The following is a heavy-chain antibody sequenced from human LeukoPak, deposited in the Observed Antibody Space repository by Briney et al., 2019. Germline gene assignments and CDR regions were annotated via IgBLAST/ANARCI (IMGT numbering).Heavy chain of an antibody. Sequence: GGSLRLSCAASRFTFSSYSMNWVRQAPGKGLEWVSYISSSSSTIYYADSVKGRFTISRDNAKNSLYLQMNSLRAEDTAVYYCARDEVGAPYDIWGQGTMVTVSS. CDR2: ISSSSSTI. V-gene: IGHV3-48*01. J-gene: IGHJ3*02. CDR1: RFTFSSYS. CDR3: ARDEVGAPYDI. D-gene: IGHD1-26*01.